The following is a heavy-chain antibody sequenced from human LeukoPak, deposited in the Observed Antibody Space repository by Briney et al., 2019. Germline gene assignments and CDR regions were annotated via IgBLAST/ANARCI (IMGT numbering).Heavy chain of an antibody. J-gene: IGHJ2*01. CDR3: AKDTGVASIIYWYFDI. V-gene: IGHV3-23*01. Sequence: GGSLRLSCAASGFTFSSSAMSWVRQAPGKGLEWVSGISDSGGSTYYADSVKGRFTIYRDNSKNTLYLQMNSLRAEDTAVYYCAKDTGVASIIYWYFDIWGRGTLVTVSS. CDR2: ISDSGGST. D-gene: IGHD5-12*01. CDR1: GFTFSSSA.